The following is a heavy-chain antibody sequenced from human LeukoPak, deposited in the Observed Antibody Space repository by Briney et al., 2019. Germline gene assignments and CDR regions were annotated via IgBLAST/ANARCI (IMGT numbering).Heavy chain of an antibody. CDR3: ARGSGYFDYLLQFDY. J-gene: IGHJ4*02. V-gene: IGHV3-7*01. D-gene: IGHD3-9*01. CDR2: IKQDGSEK. Sequence: GGSLRLSCAASGFTFSSYWMSWVRQAPGKGLEWVANIKQDGSEKYYVDSVKGRFTISRDNAKNSLYLQMNSLRAEDTAVYYCARGSGYFDYLLQFDYWGQGTLVTVSS. CDR1: GFTFSSYW.